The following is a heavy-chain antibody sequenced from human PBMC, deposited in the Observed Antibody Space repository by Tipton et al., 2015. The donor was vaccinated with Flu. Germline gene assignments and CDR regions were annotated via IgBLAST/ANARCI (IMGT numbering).Heavy chain of an antibody. CDR3: ARDSDYGSGSYWIDY. CDR2: ISYDGSNQ. D-gene: IGHD3-10*01. CDR1: GFTFSNYG. V-gene: IGHV3-30*13. Sequence: QLVQSGGGVVQPGRSLRLSCAASGFTFSNYGMFWVRQAPGKGLEWVTTISYDGSNQYYADSVKGRFTISRDNSKNMVYLQMNSLRAEDTAVYYCARDSDYGSGSYWIDYWGQGTQVIVSS. J-gene: IGHJ4*02.